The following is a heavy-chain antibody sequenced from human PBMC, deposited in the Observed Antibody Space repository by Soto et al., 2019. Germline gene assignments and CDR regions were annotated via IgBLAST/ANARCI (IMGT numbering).Heavy chain of an antibody. D-gene: IGHD3-10*02. Sequence: QVQLVQSGAEVKKPGSSVKVSCKASGGTFSSYAISWVRQAPGQGLEWMGGIIPIFGTANYAQKFQGRVTITADESTSTAYMELSSLRSEDTALYYCASPTMSGGWVDYYYYGMDVWGQGTTVTVSS. J-gene: IGHJ6*02. V-gene: IGHV1-69*12. CDR1: GGTFSSYA. CDR2: IIPIFGTA. CDR3: ASPTMSGGWVDYYYYGMDV.